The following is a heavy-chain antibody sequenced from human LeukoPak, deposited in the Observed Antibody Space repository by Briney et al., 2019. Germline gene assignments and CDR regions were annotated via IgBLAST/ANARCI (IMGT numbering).Heavy chain of an antibody. J-gene: IGHJ4*02. CDR2: ISYDGSNK. D-gene: IGHD6-19*01. Sequence: GGSLRLSCAASGFTFSSYAMHWVRQAPGKGLEWVAVISYDGSNKYYADSVKGRFTISRDNSKNTLYLQMNSLRAEDTAVYYCARDPGSGWSYYFDYWGQGTLVTVSS. V-gene: IGHV3-30-3*01. CDR1: GFTFSSYA. CDR3: ARDPGSGWSYYFDY.